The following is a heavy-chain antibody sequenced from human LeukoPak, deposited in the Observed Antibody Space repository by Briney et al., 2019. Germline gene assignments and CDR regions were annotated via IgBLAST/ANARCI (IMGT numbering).Heavy chain of an antibody. D-gene: IGHD3-16*01. CDR3: ARPSMSLYVAHDGDI. CDR2: ISRSSSYI. V-gene: IGHV3-21*01. Sequence: KPGESLRLSCAASAFTFSSYSMNWVRQAPGKGLEWVSSISRSSSYIYYADSLKGRFTISRDNAKNSLYLHMNSLRAEDTAVYYCARPSMSLYVAHDGDIWGQGTMVIVSS. J-gene: IGHJ3*02. CDR1: AFTFSSYS.